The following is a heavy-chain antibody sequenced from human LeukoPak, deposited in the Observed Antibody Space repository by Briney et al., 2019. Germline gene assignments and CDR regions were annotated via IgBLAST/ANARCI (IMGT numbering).Heavy chain of an antibody. CDR1: GFTFSSYA. J-gene: IGHJ4*02. Sequence: GGSLRLSCAASGFTFSSYAMHWVRKAPGKGLEWVAVISYDGSNKYYADSVKGRFTISRDNSKNTLYLQMNSLRAEDTAVYYCARGLRGYSGYTRYYWGQGTLVTVSS. CDR3: ARGLRGYSGYTRYY. V-gene: IGHV3-30*04. CDR2: ISYDGSNK. D-gene: IGHD5-12*01.